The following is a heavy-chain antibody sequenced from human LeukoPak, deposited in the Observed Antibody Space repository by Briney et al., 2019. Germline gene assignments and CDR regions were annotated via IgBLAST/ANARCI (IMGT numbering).Heavy chain of an antibody. Sequence: SDTLSLTCTVSGGSISNYYWGWIRQPPGKGLEWIGSIYYSGSTYYNPSLKSRVTISVDTSKNQFSLKLSSVTAADTAVYYCARDYCSSTSCPTLNAFDIWGQGTMVTVSS. J-gene: IGHJ3*02. CDR3: ARDYCSSTSCPTLNAFDI. CDR1: GGSISNYY. D-gene: IGHD2-2*01. V-gene: IGHV4-39*07. CDR2: IYYSGST.